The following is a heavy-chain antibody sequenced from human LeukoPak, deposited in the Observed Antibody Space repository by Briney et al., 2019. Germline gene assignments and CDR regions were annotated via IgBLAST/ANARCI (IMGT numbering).Heavy chain of an antibody. CDR3: AMESRIAVAAIDY. CDR2: INWNTGVI. V-gene: IGHV3-9*01. CDR1: GITFDEYA. D-gene: IGHD6-19*01. J-gene: IGHJ4*02. Sequence: GGSLRLSCAASGITFDEYAMNGVRQAPGKGLEWVSNINWNTGVIVYADSVKGRYTVSRDNAKTSLFLQMNSLRAEDTALYYCAMESRIAVAAIDYWGQGTLVTVSS.